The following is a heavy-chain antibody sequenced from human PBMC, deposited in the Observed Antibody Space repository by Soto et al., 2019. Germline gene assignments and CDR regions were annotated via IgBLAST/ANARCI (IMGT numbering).Heavy chain of an antibody. CDR2: IDHSGNT. CDR3: ATYGGSSHDFFGY. CDR1: GASLSDYY. V-gene: IGHV4-34*01. J-gene: IGHJ4*02. D-gene: IGHD6-13*01. Sequence: SETLSLTCDVYGASLSDYYWTWLRQPPGKGLEWIGEIDHSGNTNYSPSLKSRVTISLDTSKDQYSVRLSSVTAADTAVYYCATYGGSSHDFFGYSGPGTLVPGSS.